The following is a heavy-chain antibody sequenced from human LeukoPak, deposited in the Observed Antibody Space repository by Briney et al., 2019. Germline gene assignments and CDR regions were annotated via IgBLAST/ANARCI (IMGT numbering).Heavy chain of an antibody. CDR3: AKDTSIGKYCTNGVCSPFDY. Sequence: GGSLTLSCAGSGFTLSSYAMSWVRQAPGQGLEWVSVISDSGDYTSYADSVRGRFTISRDNSRNTLYLQMISLRPEDTAVYYCAKDTSIGKYCTNGVCSPFDYWGKGTLVTVSS. CDR1: GFTLSSYA. V-gene: IGHV3-23*01. D-gene: IGHD2-8*01. CDR2: ISDSGDYT. J-gene: IGHJ4*02.